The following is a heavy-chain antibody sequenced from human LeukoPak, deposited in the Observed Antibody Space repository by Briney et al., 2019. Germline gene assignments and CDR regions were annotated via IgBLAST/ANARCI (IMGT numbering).Heavy chain of an antibody. CDR3: ARYLYYYGSHYYFDY. Sequence: DTRYSPSFQGQVTISADKSISTAYLQWSSLKASDTAMYYCARYLYYYGSHYYFDYWGQGTLVTVSS. V-gene: IGHV5-51*01. CDR2: DT. J-gene: IGHJ4*02. D-gene: IGHD3-10*01.